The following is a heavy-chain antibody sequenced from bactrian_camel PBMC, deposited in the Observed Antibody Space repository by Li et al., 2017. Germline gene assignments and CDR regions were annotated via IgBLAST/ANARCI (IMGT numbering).Heavy chain of an antibody. V-gene: IGHV3S40*01. J-gene: IGHJ6*01. CDR3: AARGPYCYTKLSVRDFTY. Sequence: DVQLVESGGGSVQAEGSLRLSCVASGFAGSNLYMAWFCQAPGKEREGVARIYTGIGGTEYADSVKGRFTISQDNAKNTVYLQMNSLKPEDTAMYYCAARGPYCYTKLSVRDFTYWGQGTQVTVS. CDR2: IYTGIGGT. D-gene: IGHD2*01. CDR1: GFAGSNLY.